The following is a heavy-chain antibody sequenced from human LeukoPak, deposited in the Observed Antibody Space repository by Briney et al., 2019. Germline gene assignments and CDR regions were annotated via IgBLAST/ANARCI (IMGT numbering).Heavy chain of an antibody. Sequence: GSLRLSCAASGFTFSSFWMHWVRQAPGEGLVWVSRINGAGSITTYADSVKGRFTISRDNAKNTLYLQMSSLRAEDTAVYYCTRAVAVTASDSWGQGTLVTVSS. CDR1: GFTFSSFW. CDR3: TRAVAVTASDS. J-gene: IGHJ4*02. CDR2: INGAGSIT. D-gene: IGHD2-21*02. V-gene: IGHV3-74*01.